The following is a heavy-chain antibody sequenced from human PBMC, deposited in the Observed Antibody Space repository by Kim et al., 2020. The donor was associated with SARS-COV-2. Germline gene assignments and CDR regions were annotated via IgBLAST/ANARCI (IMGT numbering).Heavy chain of an antibody. CDR2: INAGNGNT. V-gene: IGHV1-3*01. J-gene: IGHJ6*02. D-gene: IGHD3-10*01. CDR1: GYTFTSYA. Sequence: ASVKVSCKASGYTFTSYAMHWVRQAPGQRLEWMGWINAGNGNTKYSQKFQGRVTITRDTSASTAYMELSSLRSEDTAVYYCAREYYYGSGTPWGMDVWGQGTTVTVSS. CDR3: AREYYYGSGTPWGMDV.